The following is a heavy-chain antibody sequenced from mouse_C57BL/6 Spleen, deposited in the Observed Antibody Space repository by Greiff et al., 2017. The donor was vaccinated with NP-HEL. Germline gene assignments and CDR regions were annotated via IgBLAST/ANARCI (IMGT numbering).Heavy chain of an antibody. V-gene: IGHV5-17*01. CDR3: ARLEDYYYAMDY. J-gene: IGHJ4*01. Sequence: DVKLVESGGGLVKPGGSLKLSCAASGFTFSDYGMHWVRQAPEKGLEWVAYISSGSSTIYYADTVKGRFTISRDNAKNTLFLQMTSLRSEDTAMYYCARLEDYYYAMDYWGQRTSVTVSS. CDR1: GFTFSDYG. CDR2: ISSGSSTI.